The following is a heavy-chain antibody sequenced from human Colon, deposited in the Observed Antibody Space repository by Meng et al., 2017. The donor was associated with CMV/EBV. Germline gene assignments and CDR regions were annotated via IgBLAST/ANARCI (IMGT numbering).Heavy chain of an antibody. J-gene: IGHJ6*02. V-gene: IGHV3-21*06. CDR1: GFTFSSYA. D-gene: IGHD3-3*01. Sequence: GGSLRLSCAASGFTFSSYAMSWVRQAPGRGLEWVASISSDSAYISYADSVKGRFIISRDNAKNSLYLQMNSLRGEDTAFYFCARDFITNFEVAYRPSYHYHGMDVWGQGTTVTVSS. CDR3: ARDFITNFEVAYRPSYHYHGMDV. CDR2: ISSDSAYI.